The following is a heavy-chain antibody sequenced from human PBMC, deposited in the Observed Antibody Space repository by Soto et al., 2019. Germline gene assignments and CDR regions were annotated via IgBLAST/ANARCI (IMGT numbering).Heavy chain of an antibody. D-gene: IGHD3-3*01. J-gene: IGHJ6*03. Sequence: ASVKVSCKASGYTFTSYYMHWVRQAPGQGLEWMGIINPSGGSTSYAQKFQGRVNMTRDTSTSKVYMELSSLRSEDRAVYYCARDLAYYDFWSGWSGVKAYYYYYMDVWGKGTTVTVSS. CDR3: ARDLAYYDFWSGWSGVKAYYYYYMDV. CDR2: INPSGGST. CDR1: GYTFTSYY. V-gene: IGHV1-46*03.